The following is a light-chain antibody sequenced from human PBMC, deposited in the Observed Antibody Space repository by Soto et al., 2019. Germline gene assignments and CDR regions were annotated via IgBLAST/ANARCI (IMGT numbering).Light chain of an antibody. V-gene: IGLV1-40*01. Sequence: QPVLTQPPSVSGAPGQSVTISCTRSSSNIGAGYDVHWYQHLPGTAPKLLIYGNSNRPSGVPDRFSGSRSGTSASLAITGLQAEDEADYYCQSYDSSLSGSVFGGGTKLTVL. CDR3: QSYDSSLSGSV. CDR1: SSNIGAGYD. CDR2: GNS. J-gene: IGLJ2*01.